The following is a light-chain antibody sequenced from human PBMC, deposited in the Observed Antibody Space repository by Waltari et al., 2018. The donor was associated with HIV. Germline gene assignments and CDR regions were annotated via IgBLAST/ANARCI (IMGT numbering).Light chain of an antibody. CDR3: GSYTSSSTYV. CDR1: SSDVGSSHY. J-gene: IGLJ1*01. CDR2: DVD. V-gene: IGLV2-14*03. Sequence: QSALPQPPSVSGSPGQSITISCSAISSDVGSSHYVSWYQHHPGQAPKRMIYDVDNRLPGVSSRFSGSKSGNTASLTISGLRAEDEADYYCGSYTSSSTYVFGTGTEVTVL.